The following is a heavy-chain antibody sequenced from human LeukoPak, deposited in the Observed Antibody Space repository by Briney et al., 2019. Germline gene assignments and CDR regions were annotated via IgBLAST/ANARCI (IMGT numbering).Heavy chain of an antibody. CDR2: INPNSGGT. V-gene: IGHV1-2*02. Sequence: ASVKVSCKASGYTFTSYAMNWVRQAPGQGLEWMGWINPNSGGTNYAQKFQGRVTMTRDTSISTAYMELSRLRSDDTAVYYCARDGQAEFGELFLDYWGQGTLVTVSS. D-gene: IGHD3-10*01. CDR3: ARDGQAEFGELFLDY. J-gene: IGHJ4*02. CDR1: GYTFTSYA.